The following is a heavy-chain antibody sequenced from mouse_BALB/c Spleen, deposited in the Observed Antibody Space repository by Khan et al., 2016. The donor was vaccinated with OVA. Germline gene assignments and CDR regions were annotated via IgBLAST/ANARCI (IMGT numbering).Heavy chain of an antibody. CDR1: GYTFTSYW. CDR2: IFPGTGTT. Sequence: QVQLQQSGTELVKPGASVKLSCKTSGYTFTSYWIQWVKQRPGQGLEWIGQIFPGTGTTYYNENFKGKATLTIDTSSNTAYLQLSSLTSEDSAVYFCARGYFGNYEFAYWGQGTLVTVSA. CDR3: ARGYFGNYEFAY. V-gene: IGHV1S132*01. J-gene: IGHJ3*01. D-gene: IGHD2-1*01.